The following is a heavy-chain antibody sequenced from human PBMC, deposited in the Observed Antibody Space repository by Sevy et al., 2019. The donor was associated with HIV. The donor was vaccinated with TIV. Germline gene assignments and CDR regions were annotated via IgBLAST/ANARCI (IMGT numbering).Heavy chain of an antibody. CDR2: ISHIGST. J-gene: IGHJ5*02. D-gene: IGHD2-2*01. CDR3: ARSIASVLPGPLGLFFWVYSNWFGP. CDR1: GGSFSDYY. V-gene: IGHV4-34*01. Sequence: SESLSLTCAVYGGSFSDYYWSWIRQPPGGGLEWIGEISHIGSTNYNPSLKSRVTMSLDTSTNQFSLKLKSMTAADTAVYYCARSIASVLPGPLGLFFWVYSNWFGPWGQGTLVTVSS.